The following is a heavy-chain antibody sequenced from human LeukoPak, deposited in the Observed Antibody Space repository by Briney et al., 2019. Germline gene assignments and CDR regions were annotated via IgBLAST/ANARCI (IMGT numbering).Heavy chain of an antibody. CDR2: IYYSGTT. CDR1: GGSINGYY. V-gene: IGHV4-59*01. D-gene: IGHD6-13*01. J-gene: IGHJ4*02. CDR3: ARAGANGIEAAGSLRY. Sequence: SETLSLTCTVSGGSINGYYWSWFRQPPGKGLEWIGYIYYSGTTNYNPSLKSRVTISVDTSKNQFSLKLSSVTAADTAVYYCARAGANGIEAAGSLRYWGQGTLVTVSS.